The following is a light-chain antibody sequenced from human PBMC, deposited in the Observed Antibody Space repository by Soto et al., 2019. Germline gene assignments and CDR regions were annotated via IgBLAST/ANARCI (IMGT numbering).Light chain of an antibody. V-gene: IGKV3-15*01. CDR2: EAS. J-gene: IGKJ1*01. CDR1: QSVRNY. CDR3: QKHDVWPAT. Sequence: EIVMTQSPATLSVSPGERFTLSCRASQSVRNYLAWYQQKPGQAPRLLIYEASIRATGVPARFSGRGYGPEFTHVLGSLQSEDLAKYYCQKHDVWPATLGQATKVE.